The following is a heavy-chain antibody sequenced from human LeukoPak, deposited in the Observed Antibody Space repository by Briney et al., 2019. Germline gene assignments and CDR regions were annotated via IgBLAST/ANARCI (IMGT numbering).Heavy chain of an antibody. J-gene: IGHJ4*02. CDR1: GFTFSSYA. CDR2: ISAGDGST. V-gene: IGHV3-23*01. CDR3: AKDPLGYCSGGSCFHYFDF. D-gene: IGHD2-15*01. Sequence: GGSLRLSCAASGFTFSSYAMSWVRQAPGKGLEWVSTISAGDGSTFYADSVKGRFTISRDNFKNTLYLQMNNLRAEDTALYYCAKDPLGYCSGGSCFHYFDFWGQGTLVPVSS.